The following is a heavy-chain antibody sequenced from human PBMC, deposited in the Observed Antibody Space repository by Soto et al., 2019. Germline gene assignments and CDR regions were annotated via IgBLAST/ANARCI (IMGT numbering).Heavy chain of an antibody. CDR2: IWSDGSNK. CDR3: ARAGNYDILTGYVGNNYFDY. J-gene: IGHJ4*02. D-gene: IGHD3-9*01. CDR1: EFTFSSFG. V-gene: IGHV3-33*01. Sequence: QVQLVESGGGVVQPGRSLRLSCAASEFTFSSFGMHWVRQAPGKGLEWVAVIWSDGSNKYYADSVKGRFTISRDNSKNTLYLQMNSLRAEDTAVYYCARAGNYDILTGYVGNNYFDYWGQGTLVTVSS.